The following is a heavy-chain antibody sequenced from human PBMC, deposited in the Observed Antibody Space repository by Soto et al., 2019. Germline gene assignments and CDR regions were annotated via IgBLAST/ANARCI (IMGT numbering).Heavy chain of an antibody. J-gene: IGHJ6*02. Sequence: PSETLSLTCTVSGGSISSYYWSWIRQPPGKGLEWIGYIYYSGSTNYNPSLKSRVTISVDTSKNQFSLKLSSVTAADTAVYYCARVQSSWYRVGVWGQGTTVTVSS. CDR3: ARVQSSWYRVGV. CDR1: GGSISSYY. CDR2: IYYSGST. D-gene: IGHD6-13*01. V-gene: IGHV4-59*01.